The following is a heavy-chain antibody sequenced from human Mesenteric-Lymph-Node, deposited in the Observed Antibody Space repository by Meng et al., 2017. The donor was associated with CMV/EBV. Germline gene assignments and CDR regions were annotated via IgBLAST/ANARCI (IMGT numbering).Heavy chain of an antibody. V-gene: IGHV2-5*02. CDR1: GFSLSTSGVG. CDR3: AHRPPFGYDLHYFDY. J-gene: IGHJ4*02. D-gene: IGHD3-10*01. CDR2: IYWDDDK. Sequence: GFSLSTSGVGVGWIRPPPGKALEWLAFIYWDDDKRYSPSLKSRLTITKDTSKNQVVLTMTNMDPVDTATYYCAHRPPFGYDLHYFDYWGQGTLVTVSS.